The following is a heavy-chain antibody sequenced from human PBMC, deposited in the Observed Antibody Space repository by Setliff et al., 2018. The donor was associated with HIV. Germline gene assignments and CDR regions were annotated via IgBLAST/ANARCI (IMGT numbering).Heavy chain of an antibody. Sequence: GGSLRLSCAASGFTFSSYAMSWVRQTPGKGLEWVSFISSSAGSTYYSDSVKGRFTISRDNSKNMLYLQMNSLRAEDTAIYYCAKRRVCNTSCYIVDYMDVWGKGTTVTVSS. V-gene: IGHV3-23*01. J-gene: IGHJ6*03. CDR1: GFTFSSYA. D-gene: IGHD2-21*01. CDR3: AKRRVCNTSCYIVDYMDV. CDR2: ISSSAGST.